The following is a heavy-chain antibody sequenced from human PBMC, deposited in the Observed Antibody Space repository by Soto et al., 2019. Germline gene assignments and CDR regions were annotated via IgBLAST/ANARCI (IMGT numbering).Heavy chain of an antibody. CDR3: AREAESAVGAAYYHFYGMDV. J-gene: IGHJ6*02. D-gene: IGHD1-26*01. CDR2: TSRDGGKR. CDR1: GFAFDNYA. V-gene: IGHV3-30-3*01. Sequence: QVQLVESGGGVVQPGRSLRLSCAASGFAFDNYAMHWVRQAPGKGLEGVALTSRDGGKRYYTDSVKGRFTISRDNSQNTLYLQINGLRTEDTAVYYCAREAESAVGAAYYHFYGMDVWGQGTTVTVSS.